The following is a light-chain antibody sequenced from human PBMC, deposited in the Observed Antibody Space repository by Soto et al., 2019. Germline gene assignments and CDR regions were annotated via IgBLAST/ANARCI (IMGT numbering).Light chain of an antibody. CDR2: GAS. CDR1: QRFXSN. V-gene: IGKV3-15*01. Sequence: ILLTQSPGALSLSPGERATLACRASQRFXSNFVWYEQKPGQAPRLLHXGASTRATGIPARFSGSGSGKEFTLTISSLQSEDFALYYCQQYNNWPSLTFGQGTMLDIK. CDR3: QQYNNWPSLT. J-gene: IGKJ1*01.